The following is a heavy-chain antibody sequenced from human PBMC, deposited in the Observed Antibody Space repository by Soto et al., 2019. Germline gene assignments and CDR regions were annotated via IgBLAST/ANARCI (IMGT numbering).Heavy chain of an antibody. D-gene: IGHD3-22*01. CDR1: GYSITSGYY. V-gene: IGHV4-38-2*01. CDR3: ATLVVLILGFDY. CDR2: IYHGGSS. Sequence: LSLTCAVSGYSITSGYYWGWIRQPPGKGLEWIGSIYHGGSSYYNPSLQSRVTISVDTSKNQFSLKLGSVTAADTAVYYCATLVVLILGFDYWGQGTLVTVSS. J-gene: IGHJ4*02.